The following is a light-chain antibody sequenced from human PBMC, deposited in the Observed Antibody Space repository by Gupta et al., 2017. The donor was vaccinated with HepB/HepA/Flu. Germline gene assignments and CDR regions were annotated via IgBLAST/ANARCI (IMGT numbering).Light chain of an antibody. Sequence: QSVLTQPPSVSGAPGQRVTISCTGSSSHIGAGYDVHWYQQLPGTAPKLLIYGNSNRPSGVPDRFSGSKSGTSASLAITGLRAEDEADYYCQSYDSSLSGYVFGTGTKVTVL. V-gene: IGLV1-40*01. CDR1: SSHIGAGYD. CDR2: GNS. CDR3: QSYDSSLSGYV. J-gene: IGLJ1*01.